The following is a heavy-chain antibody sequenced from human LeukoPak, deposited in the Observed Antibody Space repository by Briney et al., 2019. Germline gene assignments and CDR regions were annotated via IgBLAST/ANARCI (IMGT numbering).Heavy chain of an antibody. CDR1: GFTFSGSA. CDR3: AKDTKSYYYDSSGYYDY. V-gene: IGHV3-73*01. D-gene: IGHD3-22*01. Sequence: GGSLRLSCAASGFTFSGSAVHWVRQASGKGLEWIGRIRSKTNSYATAYAASVEGRFTISRDDSKNTAYLQMNSLRAEDTAVYYCAKDTKSYYYDSSGYYDYWGQGTLVTVSS. J-gene: IGHJ4*02. CDR2: IRSKTNSYAT.